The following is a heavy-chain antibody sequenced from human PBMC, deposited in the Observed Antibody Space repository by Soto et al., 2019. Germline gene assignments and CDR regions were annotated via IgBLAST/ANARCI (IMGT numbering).Heavy chain of an antibody. Sequence: GGSLRLSCAASGFTFSTQAMHWVRQAPGKGLDWVAVISYDGSKIYYADSVKGRFTISRDNSKNMLYLQMNSLRAEDTAVYYCARDLRKFYYFDAWGQGTKVTVSS. V-gene: IGHV3-30-3*01. CDR2: ISYDGSKI. D-gene: IGHD4-17*01. CDR1: GFTFSTQA. J-gene: IGHJ4*02. CDR3: ARDLRKFYYFDA.